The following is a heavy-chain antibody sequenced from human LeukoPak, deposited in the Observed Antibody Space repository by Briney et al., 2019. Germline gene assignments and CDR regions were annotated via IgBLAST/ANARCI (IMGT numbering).Heavy chain of an antibody. CDR3: ARGYSGYDLFYYYYYGMDV. V-gene: IGHV4-30-4*01. J-gene: IGHJ6*02. D-gene: IGHD5-12*01. Sequence: SETLSLTCTVSGDSISSGDYYWSWIRQPPGKGLEWIGYIYYSGSTYYNPSLKSRVTISVDTSKNQFSLKLSSVTAADTAVYYCARGYSGYDLFYYYYYGMDVWGQGTTVTVSS. CDR1: GDSISSGDYY. CDR2: IYYSGST.